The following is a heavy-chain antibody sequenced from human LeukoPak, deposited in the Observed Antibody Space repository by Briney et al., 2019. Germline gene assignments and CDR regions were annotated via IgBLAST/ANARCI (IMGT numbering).Heavy chain of an antibody. D-gene: IGHD6-19*01. Sequence: ASVKVSCKASGYTFTSYGISWVRQAPGQGLEWMGWISAYNGYTNYAQKFQGRVTMTTDTSTRTAYVELRSLRSDDTAIYYCAKDHAASRIAVAGKGPSNFWGQGTLVTVSS. V-gene: IGHV1-18*01. CDR1: GYTFTSYG. CDR3: AKDHAASRIAVAGKGPSNF. CDR2: ISAYNGYT. J-gene: IGHJ4*02.